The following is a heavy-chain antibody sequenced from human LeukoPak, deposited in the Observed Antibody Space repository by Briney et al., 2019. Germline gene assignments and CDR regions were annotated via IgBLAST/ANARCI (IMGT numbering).Heavy chain of an antibody. V-gene: IGHV4-59*01. Sequence: SETLSLTCTVSGGSISSYYWSWIRQPPGKGLEWIGYIYYSGSTNYNPSLKSRVTISVDTSKNQFSLKLGSVTAADTAVYYCARSGSGTHFDYWGQGTLVTVSS. D-gene: IGHD3-10*01. CDR1: GGSISSYY. CDR3: ARSGSGTHFDY. J-gene: IGHJ4*02. CDR2: IYYSGST.